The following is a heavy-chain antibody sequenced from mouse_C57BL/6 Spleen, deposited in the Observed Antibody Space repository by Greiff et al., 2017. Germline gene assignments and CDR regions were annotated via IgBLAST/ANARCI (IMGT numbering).Heavy chain of an antibody. Sequence: DVMLVESGGGLVQPGGSMKLSCAASGFTFSDAWMDWVRQSPEKGLEWVAEIRNKANNHATYYAESVKGRFTISRDDSKSSVYLQMNSLRAEDTGIYYCTRADCDGRAWFAYWGQGTLVTVSA. J-gene: IGHJ3*01. D-gene: IGHD3-1*01. CDR2: IRNKANNHAT. CDR1: GFTFSDAW. CDR3: TRADCDGRAWFAY. V-gene: IGHV6-6*01.